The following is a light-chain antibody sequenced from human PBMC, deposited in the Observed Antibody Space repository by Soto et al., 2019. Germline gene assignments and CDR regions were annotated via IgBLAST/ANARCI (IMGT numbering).Light chain of an antibody. CDR3: QQSDTTPWT. J-gene: IGKJ1*01. Sequence: DIQMTQSPSSLSASVGDRVTITCRASQSISRNLDWYQQKLGKAPKLLIFAASSLQSGVPSRFSGSGSGTYFTLTITSLQPEDFATYYCQQSDTTPWTFGQGTKVDIK. V-gene: IGKV1-39*01. CDR2: AAS. CDR1: QSISRN.